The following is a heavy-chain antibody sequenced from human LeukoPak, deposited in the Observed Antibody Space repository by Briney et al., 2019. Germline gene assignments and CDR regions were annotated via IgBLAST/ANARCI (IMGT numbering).Heavy chain of an antibody. CDR1: GYTFTSYG. D-gene: IGHD1-26*01. CDR2: INPSGGST. Sequence: ASVKVSCKASGYTFTSYGISWVRQAPGQGLEWMGIINPSGGSTSYAQKFQGRVTMTRDTSTSTVYMELSSLRSEDTAVYHCARNEGGGVSGSSLDYWGQGTLVTVSS. CDR3: ARNEGGGVSGSSLDY. V-gene: IGHV1-46*01. J-gene: IGHJ4*02.